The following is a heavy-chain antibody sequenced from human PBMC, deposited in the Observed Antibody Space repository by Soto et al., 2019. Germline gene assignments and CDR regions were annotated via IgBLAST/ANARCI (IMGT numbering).Heavy chain of an antibody. V-gene: IGHV3-15*01. CDR2: IKSKTDGGTT. D-gene: IGHD3-3*01. J-gene: IGHJ4*02. Sequence: GGSLRLSCAASGFTFSNAWMSWVRQAPGKGLEWVGRIKSKTDGGTTDYAAPVKGRFTISRDDSKNTLYLQMNSLKTEDTAVYYCTTGPLRFLEWLSPSDYWGQGTLVTVSS. CDR1: GFTFSNAW. CDR3: TTGPLRFLEWLSPSDY.